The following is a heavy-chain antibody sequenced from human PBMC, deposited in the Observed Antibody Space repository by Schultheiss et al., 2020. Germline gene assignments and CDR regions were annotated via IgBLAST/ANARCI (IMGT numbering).Heavy chain of an antibody. CDR2: IYYSGST. Sequence: SETLSLTCTVSGGSVSSGSYYWSWIRQHPGKGLEWIGYIYYSGSTYYNPSLKSRVTISVDTSKNQFSLKLSSVTAADTAVYYCAREGYSGYETGKWGQGTLVTVSS. D-gene: IGHD5-12*01. J-gene: IGHJ4*02. CDR3: AREGYSGYETGK. CDR1: GGSVSSGSYY. V-gene: IGHV4-31*03.